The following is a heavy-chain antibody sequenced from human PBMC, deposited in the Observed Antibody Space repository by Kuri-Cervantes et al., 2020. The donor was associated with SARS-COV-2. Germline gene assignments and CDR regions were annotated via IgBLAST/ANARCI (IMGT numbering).Heavy chain of an antibody. J-gene: IGHJ4*02. V-gene: IGHV4-39*07. CDR1: GGSISSSSYY. Sequence: SETLSLTCTVSGGSISSSSYYWGWIRQPPGKELEWIGSIYYSGSTYYNPSLKSRVTISVDTSKNQFSLKLSSVTAADTAVYYCAKTPGYSYGALYFDYWGQGTLVTVSS. CDR3: AKTPGYSYGALYFDY. D-gene: IGHD5-18*01. CDR2: IYYSGST.